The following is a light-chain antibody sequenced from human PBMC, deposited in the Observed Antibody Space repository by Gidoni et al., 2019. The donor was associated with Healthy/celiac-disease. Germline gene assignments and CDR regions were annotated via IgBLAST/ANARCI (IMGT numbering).Light chain of an antibody. Sequence: DIQITHSPSSLSASVQDRVTITCPVSESISHYLTWYQQKPGKAPQLLIYAASSLQGGVPSRFSGSGSGTDCTLTISSLQPDDFATYYCQQCYSTLSVYTFGQGTKLEIK. V-gene: IGKV1-39*01. CDR2: AAS. J-gene: IGKJ2*01. CDR3: QQCYSTLSVYT. CDR1: ESISHY.